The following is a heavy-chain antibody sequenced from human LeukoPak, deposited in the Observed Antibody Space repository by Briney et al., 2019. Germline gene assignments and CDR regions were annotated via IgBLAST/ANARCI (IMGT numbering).Heavy chain of an antibody. CDR1: GYSFTSNY. V-gene: IGHV1-46*01. Sequence: ASVKVSCKTSGYSFTSNYIHWVRQAPGQGLEWMGMIYPRDGSTSYAQKFQGRVTVTRDTSTSTVHMELSGLRSEDTAVYYCARDQEAFDYWGQGTLVTVSS. CDR2: IYPRDGST. J-gene: IGHJ4*02. CDR3: ARDQEAFDY.